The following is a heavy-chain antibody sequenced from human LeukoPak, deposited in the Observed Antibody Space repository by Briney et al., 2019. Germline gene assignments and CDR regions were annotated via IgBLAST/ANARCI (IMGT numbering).Heavy chain of an antibody. V-gene: IGHV4-59*12. CDR3: VRRLGNYYDSSGSRSPYAFDI. Sequence: SETLSLTCTVSGGSISSYYWSWIRQPAGKGLEWIGEIYHSGSTNYNPSLKSRVTISVDKSKNQFSPKLSSVTAADTAVYYCVRRLGNYYDSSGSRSPYAFDIWGQGTMVTVSS. J-gene: IGHJ3*02. CDR2: IYHSGST. CDR1: GGSISSYY. D-gene: IGHD3-22*01.